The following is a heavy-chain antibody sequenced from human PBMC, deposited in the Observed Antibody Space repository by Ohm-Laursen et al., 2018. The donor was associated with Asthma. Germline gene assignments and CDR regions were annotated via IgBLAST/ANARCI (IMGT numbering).Heavy chain of an antibody. CDR3: AKDRGFNYGYGMDV. J-gene: IGHJ6*02. Sequence: SLRLPCAASGFIISTYDMSWVRQAPGKGLEWVSTISGSAGSTYYADSVKGRFTNSRDNSKNTLYLQMNSLRAEDTALYYCAKDRGFNYGYGMDVWGQGTTVTVSS. D-gene: IGHD5-18*01. CDR1: GFIISTYD. V-gene: IGHV3-23*01. CDR2: ISGSAGST.